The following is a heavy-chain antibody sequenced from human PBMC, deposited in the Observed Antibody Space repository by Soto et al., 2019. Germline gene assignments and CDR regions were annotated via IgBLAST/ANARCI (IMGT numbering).Heavy chain of an antibody. D-gene: IGHD4-17*01. J-gene: IGHJ3*02. CDR2: IHHSGNT. CDR1: GFSITSGYF. Sequence: SETLSLTCAVSGFSITSGYFWGWIRQPPGKGLEWIGTIHHSGNTYYNPSLKSRVTISVDTSKNQFSLKLSSVTAADAAVYYCARAVYGGNLHDAFDIWGQGTMVTVSS. CDR3: ARAVYGGNLHDAFDI. V-gene: IGHV4-38-2*01.